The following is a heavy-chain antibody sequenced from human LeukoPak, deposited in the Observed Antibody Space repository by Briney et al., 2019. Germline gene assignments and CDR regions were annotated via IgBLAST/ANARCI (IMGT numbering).Heavy chain of an antibody. CDR1: GGSISSYY. V-gene: IGHV4-59*01. CDR2: IYYSGST. CDR3: ALGSSRIFDY. D-gene: IGHD6-13*01. J-gene: IGHJ4*02. Sequence: SETLSLTCTVSGGSISSYYWSWIRQPPGKGLEWIGYIYYSGSTNYNPSLKSRVTISVDTSKNQFSLKLSSVTAADTAVYYRALGSSRIFDYWGQGTLVTVSS.